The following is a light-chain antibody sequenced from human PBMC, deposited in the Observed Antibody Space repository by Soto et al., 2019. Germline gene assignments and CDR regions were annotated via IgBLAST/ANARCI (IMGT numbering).Light chain of an antibody. CDR3: QQSYTTPWT. J-gene: IGKJ1*01. CDR2: AAS. V-gene: IGKV1-39*01. CDR1: QSITSY. Sequence: DIQMTQSPSSLSASVGDRVTITCRASQSITSYLNWYQQKPGKAPQLLIYAASSLQSGVPSRFSGSGSGTDFTLTISSLQPEDFATYFCQQSYTTPWTFGQGNKLEVK.